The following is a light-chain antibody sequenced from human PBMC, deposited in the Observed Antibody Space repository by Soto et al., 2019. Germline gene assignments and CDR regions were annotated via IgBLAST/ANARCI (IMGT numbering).Light chain of an antibody. CDR1: SSDIGAYNY. J-gene: IGLJ2*01. Sequence: QSVLTQPRSVSGSPGQSVTISCTGTSSDIGAYNYVSWYQQNPGKAPKLLIYDVTKRPSGVPDRFSGSKSGDTASLTISGLQAEDEADYYCCSYAGSYTFVVFGGGTKLTVL. CDR3: CSYAGSYTFVV. CDR2: DVT. V-gene: IGLV2-11*01.